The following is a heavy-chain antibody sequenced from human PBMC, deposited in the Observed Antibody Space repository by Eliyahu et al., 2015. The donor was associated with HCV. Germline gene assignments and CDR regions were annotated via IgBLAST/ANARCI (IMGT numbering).Heavy chain of an antibody. D-gene: IGHD6-19*01. CDR2: IYWDDDX. CDR3: ARARGRIAVAGTDEFDP. J-gene: IGHJ5*02. V-gene: IGHV2-5*02. CDR1: GFSLSIGGVG. Sequence: QITLKESGPTLVKPTQTLTLTCTFSGFSLSIGGVGVAWIRQPPGKALEWLAFIYWDDDXRYSPSLRSRLTITKDTSKNQVVLTMTRMDPVDTATYYCARARGRIAVAGTDEFDPWGQGTLVTVSS.